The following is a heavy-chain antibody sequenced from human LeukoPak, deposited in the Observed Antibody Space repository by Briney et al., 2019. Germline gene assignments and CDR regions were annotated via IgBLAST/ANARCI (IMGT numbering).Heavy chain of an antibody. Sequence: SETLSLTCAVCGGSFSGYYWSWIRQPPGKGLEWVGEINHSGSTNYNPSLKCRVTISVDTSKNQFSLKLSSVTAADTAVYYCARGLGNYYDSSALTGRFFDYWGQGTLVTVSS. CDR2: INHSGST. CDR3: ARGLGNYYDSSALTGRFFDY. J-gene: IGHJ4*02. CDR1: GGSFSGYY. D-gene: IGHD3-22*01. V-gene: IGHV4-34*01.